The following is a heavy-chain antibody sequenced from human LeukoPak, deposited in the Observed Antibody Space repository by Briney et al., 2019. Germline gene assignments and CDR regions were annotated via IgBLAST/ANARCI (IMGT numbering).Heavy chain of an antibody. V-gene: IGHV4-59*08. CDR1: GGSISNYY. CDR3: ARRSRAIVVVPAAKRGSYYFDY. J-gene: IGHJ4*02. CDR2: IYYNGRT. D-gene: IGHD2-2*01. Sequence: SETLSLTCTVSGGSISNYYWSWIRQPPGKGLDYIGCIYYNGRTNYNPSLKSRVTISVDTSKNQFSLKLSSVTAADTAVYYCARRSRAIVVVPAAKRGSYYFDYWGQGTLVTVSS.